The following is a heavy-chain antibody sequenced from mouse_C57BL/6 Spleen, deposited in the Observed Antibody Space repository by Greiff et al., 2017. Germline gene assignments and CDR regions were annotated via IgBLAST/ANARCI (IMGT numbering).Heavy chain of an antibody. CDR1: GYTFTDYY. Sequence: VQLQQSGPVLVKPGASVKMSCKASGYTFTDYYLNWVKQSHGKSLEWIGVINPYNGGPSYNQKFKGKATLTVDKSSSTAYLELNSLTSEDSAVYYCARERYGSSYLDYWGQGTTLTVSS. J-gene: IGHJ2*01. V-gene: IGHV1-19*01. CDR3: ARERYGSSYLDY. CDR2: INPYNGGP. D-gene: IGHD1-1*01.